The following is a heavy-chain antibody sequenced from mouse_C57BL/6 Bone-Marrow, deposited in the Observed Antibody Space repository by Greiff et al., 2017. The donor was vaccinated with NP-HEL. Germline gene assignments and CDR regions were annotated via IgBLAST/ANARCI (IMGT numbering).Heavy chain of an antibody. CDR1: GYAFTNYL. CDR3: ARHVGSGYAWFAY. Sequence: QVQLQQSGAELVRPGTSVKVSCKASGYAFTNYLIEWVKQRPGRGLEWIGVINPGSGGTNYNEKFKGKATLTADKSSSTAYMQLSSLTSEDSAVYFCARHVGSGYAWFAYWGQGTLVTVSA. CDR2: INPGSGGT. D-gene: IGHD3-2*02. J-gene: IGHJ3*01. V-gene: IGHV1-54*01.